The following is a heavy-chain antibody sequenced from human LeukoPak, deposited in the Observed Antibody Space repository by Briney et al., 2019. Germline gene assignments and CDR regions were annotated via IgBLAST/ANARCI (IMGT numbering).Heavy chain of an antibody. CDR1: GFTFSGSA. CDR2: IRSKANSYAT. CDR3: TRHIAVAGSLAAYYYYYMDV. D-gene: IGHD6-19*01. V-gene: IGHV3-73*01. Sequence: GGSLRLSCAASGFTFSGSAMHWVRQASGKGLEWVGRIRSKANSYATAYAASVKGRFTISRDDSKNTAYLQMNSLKTEDTAVYYCTRHIAVAGSLAAYYYYYMDVWGKGTTVTVSS. J-gene: IGHJ6*03.